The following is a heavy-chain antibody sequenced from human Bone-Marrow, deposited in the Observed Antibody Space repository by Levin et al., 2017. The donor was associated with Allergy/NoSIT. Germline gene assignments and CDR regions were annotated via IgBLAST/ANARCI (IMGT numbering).Heavy chain of an antibody. Sequence: PGESLKISCAASGFTFSSYSMNWVRQAPGKGLDWVSSITSSGTYIYYADSVKGRFTISRDNAKNSLFLQMNSLTAADTAVYYCARGLEYSGLPWGQGTLVTASS. CDR1: GFTFSSYS. CDR2: ITSSGTYI. CDR3: ARGLEYSGLP. J-gene: IGHJ5*02. V-gene: IGHV3-21*01. D-gene: IGHD5-12*01.